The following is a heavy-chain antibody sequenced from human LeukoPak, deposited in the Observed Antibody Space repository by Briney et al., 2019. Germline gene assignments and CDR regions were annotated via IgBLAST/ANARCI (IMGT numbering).Heavy chain of an antibody. CDR2: ISYDGSNK. CDR3: AIGGYFDY. V-gene: IGHV3-30*03. Sequence: GGSLRLSCAASGFTFSSYGMHWVRQAPGKGLEWVAVISYDGSNKYYADSVKGRFTISRDNSKNTLYLQMNSLRAEDTAVYYCAIGGYFDYWGQGTLVTVSS. CDR1: GFTFSSYG. J-gene: IGHJ4*02.